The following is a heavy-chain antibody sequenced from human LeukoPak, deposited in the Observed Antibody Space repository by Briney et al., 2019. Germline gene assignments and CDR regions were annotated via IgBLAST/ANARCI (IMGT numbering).Heavy chain of an antibody. CDR3: APQLNTGYSSSWQFDP. D-gene: IGHD6-13*01. V-gene: IGHV1-69*02. J-gene: IGHJ5*02. Sequence: SVKVSCKASGGTFSSYTISWVRQAPGQGLEWMGRIIPILGIANYALKFQGRVTITADKSTSTAYMELSSLRSEDTAVYYCAPQLNTGYSSSWQFDPWGQGTLVTVSS. CDR2: IIPILGIA. CDR1: GGTFSSYT.